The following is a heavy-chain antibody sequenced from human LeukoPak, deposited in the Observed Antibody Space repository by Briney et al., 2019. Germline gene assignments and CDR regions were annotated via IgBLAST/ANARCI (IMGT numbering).Heavy chain of an antibody. CDR2: ISYDGSNK. Sequence: PGRSLRLSCAASGFTFSNYAMHWVRQAPGKGLEWVAVISYDGSNKYYADSVKGRFTISRDNSKNTLYLQMNSLRAEDTAVYYCAKDPRRVFDYWGQGTLVTVSS. V-gene: IGHV3-30-3*01. J-gene: IGHJ4*02. CDR3: AKDPRRVFDY. CDR1: GFTFSNYA.